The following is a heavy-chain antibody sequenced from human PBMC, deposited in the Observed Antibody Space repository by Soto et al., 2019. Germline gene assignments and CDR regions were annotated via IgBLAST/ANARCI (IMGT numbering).Heavy chain of an antibody. V-gene: IGHV3-23*01. CDR2: LSGSGVST. D-gene: IGHD3-22*01. Sequence: PGGSLRLSCVASGFPFSNYAMTWVRQAPGKGLDWVSALSGSGVSTYYADSVMGRFTISRDNSKNTVYLQMNSLRAEDTAVYYCAKIESRFFYDSTGYYPFDYWGQGTQVTVSS. CDR1: GFPFSNYA. J-gene: IGHJ4*02. CDR3: AKIESRFFYDSTGYYPFDY.